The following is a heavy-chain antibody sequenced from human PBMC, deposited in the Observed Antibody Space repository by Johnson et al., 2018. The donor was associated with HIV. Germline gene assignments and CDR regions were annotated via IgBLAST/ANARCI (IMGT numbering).Heavy chain of an antibody. CDR1: GFTFSNYA. CDR2: IRSNGGST. V-gene: IGHV3-64*01. D-gene: IGHD6-19*01. CDR3: AKDDNLGVWYSDAFDV. J-gene: IGHJ3*01. Sequence: EQLVESGGGLAQPGGSLRLSCAASGFTFSNYAMHWVRQAPGKGLEYVSAIRSNGGSTYYANSVKGRFTISRDNSKNTLYLQMGSLRAEDMAVYYCAKDDNLGVWYSDAFDVWGQGTVVTVSS.